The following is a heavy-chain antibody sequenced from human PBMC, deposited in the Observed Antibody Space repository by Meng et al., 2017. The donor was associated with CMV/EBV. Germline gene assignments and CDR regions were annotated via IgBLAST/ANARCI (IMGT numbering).Heavy chain of an antibody. CDR2: IKQDGSEK. CDR3: ARSSGPRYFQH. CDR1: GFTFSSYW. Sequence: GEPLKISCAASGFTFSSYWMSWVRQAPGKGLEWVANIKQDGSEKYYVDSVKGRFTISRDNAKNSLYLQMNSLRAEDTAVYYCARSSGPRYFQHWGQGTLVTVSS. V-gene: IGHV3-7*01. J-gene: IGHJ1*01.